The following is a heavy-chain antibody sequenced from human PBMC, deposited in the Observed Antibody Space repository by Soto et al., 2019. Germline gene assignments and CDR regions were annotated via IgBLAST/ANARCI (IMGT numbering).Heavy chain of an antibody. J-gene: IGHJ4*02. D-gene: IGHD5-12*01. CDR3: AKDPAVEMATMGYSDY. Sequence: QVQLVESGGGVVQPGRSLRLSCAASGFTFSSYGMHWVRQAPGKGLEWVAVISYDGSNKYYADSVKGRFTISRDNSKTTLYLQMNRLRAEDTAVYYCAKDPAVEMATMGYSDYWGQGALVTVSS. CDR1: GFTFSSYG. CDR2: ISYDGSNK. V-gene: IGHV3-30*18.